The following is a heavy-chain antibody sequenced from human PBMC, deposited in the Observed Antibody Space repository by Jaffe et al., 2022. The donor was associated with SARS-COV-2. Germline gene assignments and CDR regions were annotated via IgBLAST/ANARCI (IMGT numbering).Heavy chain of an antibody. Sequence: QVQLQESGPGLVKPSETLSLTCTVSGGSISSYYWSWIRQPPGKGLEWIGYIYYSGSTNYNPSLKSRVTISVDTSKNQFSLKLSSVTAADTAVYYCAREDGGNLGYWGQGTLVTVSS. CDR1: GGSISSYY. CDR3: AREDGGNLGY. V-gene: IGHV4-59*01. D-gene: IGHD2-15*01. J-gene: IGHJ4*02. CDR2: IYYSGST.